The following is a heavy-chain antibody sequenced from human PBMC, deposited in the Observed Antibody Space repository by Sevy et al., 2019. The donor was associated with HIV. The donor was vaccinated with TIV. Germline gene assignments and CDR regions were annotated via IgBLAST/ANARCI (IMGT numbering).Heavy chain of an antibody. CDR3: AQETFGRFDS. D-gene: IGHD1-26*01. CDR2: IKPDGSDK. J-gene: IGHJ4*02. CDR1: GFSFSAYW. V-gene: IGHV3-7*01. Sequence: GSLRLSCAASGFSFSAYWMNWVRQAPGKGREWVANIKPDGSDKHYVDSAEGRFTISRDNAKNSLYLQMNSLRVEDTAMYYCAQETFGRFDSWGQGTLVTVSS.